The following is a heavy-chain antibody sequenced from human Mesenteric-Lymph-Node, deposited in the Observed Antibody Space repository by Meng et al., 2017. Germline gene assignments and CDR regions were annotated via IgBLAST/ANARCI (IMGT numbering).Heavy chain of an antibody. V-gene: IGHV1-2*06. CDR1: GYTFTAYY. CDR3: AKNLQTITMIVVINDY. Sequence: VRVVQSGAEVKMPGASVKVSCKASGYTFTAYYLHWVRQAPGQGLEWMGRINPNSGGTNYAQKFQGRVTMTRDTSISTAYMELNSLTSDDTAVYYCAKNLQTITMIVVINDYWGLGTLVTVSS. J-gene: IGHJ4*02. CDR2: INPNSGGT. D-gene: IGHD3-22*01.